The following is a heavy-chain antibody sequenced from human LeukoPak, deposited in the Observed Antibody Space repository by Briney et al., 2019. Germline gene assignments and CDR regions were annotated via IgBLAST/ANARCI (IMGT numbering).Heavy chain of an antibody. Sequence: GGALRLSCAASGFTFSSYAMSWVRQAPGKGLEWVSAISSGGSGTYYADSVKGRFTISRDNSKNTLYLQMNSLRADDTAVYYCARRGASKTFDYWGQGTLVTVSS. D-gene: IGHD2/OR15-2a*01. V-gene: IGHV3-23*01. CDR3: ARRGASKTFDY. CDR2: ISSGGSGT. J-gene: IGHJ4*02. CDR1: GFTFSSYA.